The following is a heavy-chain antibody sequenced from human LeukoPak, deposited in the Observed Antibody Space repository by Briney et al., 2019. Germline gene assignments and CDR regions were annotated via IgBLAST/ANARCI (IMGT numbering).Heavy chain of an antibody. D-gene: IGHD5-24*01. J-gene: IGHJ4*02. CDR2: INHSGST. CDR1: GGSFSGYY. Sequence: SETLSLTCAVYGGSFSGYYWSWIRQPPGKGLEWIGKINHSGSTNYSPSLKSRVTISIDTSKNQFSLKLDSMTAADTAVYYCARGEGARDGYNYEGPFYFDYWGQGTLVTVSS. V-gene: IGHV4-34*01. CDR3: ARGEGARDGYNYEGPFYFDY.